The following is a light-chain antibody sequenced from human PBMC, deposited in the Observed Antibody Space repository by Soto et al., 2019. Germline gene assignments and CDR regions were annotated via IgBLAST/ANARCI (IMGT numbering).Light chain of an antibody. CDR1: QGIGDT. J-gene: IGKJ1*01. CDR2: DTS. V-gene: IGKV3-15*01. CDR3: QQYGSPPT. Sequence: EVVLTQSPATLSLSPGERATLSCTASQGIGDTLACYQHKPGQTPRLLIYDTSTGATGVPARFSGRGCATEFTLTISSLQSEDFAVYYCQQYGSPPTFGQGTKVDIK.